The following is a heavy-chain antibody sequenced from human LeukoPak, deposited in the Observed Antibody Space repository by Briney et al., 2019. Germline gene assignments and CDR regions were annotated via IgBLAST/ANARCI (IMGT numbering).Heavy chain of an antibody. CDR1: GGSISSYY. Sequence: SQTLSLTWPVSGGSISSYYWSWIRQLPGKVLEWIGYIYYSGSTNYNPSLKSRVTISVDTTKNQFSLKLSSVTAGDTAVYCCARVGWNGYFDYCGEGSLVTVCS. CDR3: ARVGWNGYFDY. CDR2: IYYSGST. V-gene: IGHV4-59*01. J-gene: IGHJ4*02. D-gene: IGHD1-1*01.